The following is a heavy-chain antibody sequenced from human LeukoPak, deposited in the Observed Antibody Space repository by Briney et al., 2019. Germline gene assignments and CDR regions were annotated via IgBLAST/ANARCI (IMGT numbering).Heavy chain of an antibody. CDR3: AATPTSVGAAAGTGAFDI. V-gene: IGHV4-59*01. D-gene: IGHD6-13*01. CDR1: GGSISSYY. CDR2: IYYSGST. Sequence: SETLSLTCTVSGGSISSYYWSWIRQPPGKGLEWIGYIYYSGSTNYNPSLKSRVTISVDTSKNQFSLKLSSVTAADTAVYYCAATPTSVGAAAGTGAFDIWGQGTMVTVSS. J-gene: IGHJ3*02.